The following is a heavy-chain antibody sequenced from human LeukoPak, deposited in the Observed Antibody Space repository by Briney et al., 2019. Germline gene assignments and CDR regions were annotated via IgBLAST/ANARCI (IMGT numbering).Heavy chain of an antibody. CDR2: IRYDGSNK. Sequence: GGSLRLSCAASGFTFSSYGMHWVRQAPGKGLEWVAFIRYDGSNKYYADSVKGRFTISRDNSKNTLYLQMNSLRAEDTAVYYCARDHDYGDYEGAFDIWGQGTMVTVSS. CDR3: ARDHDYGDYEGAFDI. V-gene: IGHV3-30*02. J-gene: IGHJ3*02. CDR1: GFTFSSYG. D-gene: IGHD4-17*01.